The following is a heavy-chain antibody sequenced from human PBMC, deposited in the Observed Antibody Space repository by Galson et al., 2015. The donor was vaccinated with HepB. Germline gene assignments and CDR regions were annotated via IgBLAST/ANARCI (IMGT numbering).Heavy chain of an antibody. CDR3: ARCLWGSGYDSRGGPTRLLNWFDP. CDR2: TYYRSKWYN. J-gene: IGHJ5*02. CDR1: GDSVSSNSAA. Sequence: CAISGDSVSSNSAAWNWIRQSPLRGLEWLGRTYYRSKWYNDYAVSVKSRITINPDTSKNQFSLQLNSVTPEDTAVYYCARCLWGSGYDSRGGPTRLLNWFDPWGQGTLVTVSS. V-gene: IGHV6-1*01. D-gene: IGHD5-12*01.